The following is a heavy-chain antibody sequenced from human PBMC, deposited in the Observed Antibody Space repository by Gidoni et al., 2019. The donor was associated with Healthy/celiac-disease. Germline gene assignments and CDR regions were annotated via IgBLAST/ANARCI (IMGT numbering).Heavy chain of an antibody. CDR1: GYSFSRGYY. J-gene: IGHJ4*02. V-gene: IGHV4-38-2*02. Sequence: QVQLQESGPGLVKPSETLSLTCTVSGYSFSRGYYWGWIRQPPGKGLEWIGSIYPSGSPYYNPSLKSRVTISVDTSKNQFSLKLSSVTAADTAVYYCARDWGIAAAGTIEYWGQGTLVTVSS. D-gene: IGHD6-13*01. CDR2: IYPSGSP. CDR3: ARDWGIAAAGTIEY.